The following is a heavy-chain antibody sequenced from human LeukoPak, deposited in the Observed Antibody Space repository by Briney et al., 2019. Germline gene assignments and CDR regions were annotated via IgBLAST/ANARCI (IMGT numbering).Heavy chain of an antibody. V-gene: IGHV1-8*01. Sequence: GASVKVSFKASGYTFTIYDINWVRQATGQGLEWMGWMNPNSGNTGYAQKFQGRVTMTRNTSISTAYMELSSLRSEDTAVYYCARGRYCSGGSCLIWGEKPGKFDYWGQGTLVTVSS. CDR2: MNPNSGNT. CDR3: ARGRYCSGGSCLIWGEKPGKFDY. CDR1: GYTFTIYD. D-gene: IGHD2-15*01. J-gene: IGHJ4*02.